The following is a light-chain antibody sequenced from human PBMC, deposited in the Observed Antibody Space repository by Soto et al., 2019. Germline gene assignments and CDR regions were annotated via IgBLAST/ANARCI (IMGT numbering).Light chain of an antibody. V-gene: IGKV3-15*01. CDR2: GAS. Sequence: DIVMTQSPATLSVSPGERVTLSCRASQSVSNNLAWYQQKFGQAPRLLIYGASTRASGIPARFSGSGSATEYTLTISSMQPEDFAVYYCQQYSNWPPWTFGQGTKVDIK. CDR1: QSVSNN. CDR3: QQYSNWPPWT. J-gene: IGKJ1*01.